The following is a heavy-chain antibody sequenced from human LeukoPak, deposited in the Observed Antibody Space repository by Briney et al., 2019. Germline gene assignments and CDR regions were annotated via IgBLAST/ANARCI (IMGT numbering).Heavy chain of an antibody. CDR1: GFTFSSYA. CDR2: ISGSGGST. V-gene: IGHV3-23*01. D-gene: IGHD4-17*01. J-gene: IGHJ4*02. Sequence: PGGSLRLSCAASGFTFSSYATSWVRQAPGKGLEWVSAISGSGGSTYYADSVKGRFTISRDNSKNTLYLQMNSLRAEDTAVYYCAKYSTFRPYGDDYFDYWGQGTLVTVSS. CDR3: AKYSTFRPYGDDYFDY.